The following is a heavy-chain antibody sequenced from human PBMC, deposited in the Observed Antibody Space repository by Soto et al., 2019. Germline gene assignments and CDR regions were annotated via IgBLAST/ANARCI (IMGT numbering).Heavy chain of an antibody. D-gene: IGHD3-16*01. V-gene: IGHV3-23*01. Sequence: EVQLLESGGGLVQPGGSLRLSCAVSGFTFSSYAMSWVRRAPGKWLEWVSAVGGSDPNSYYADSVKGRFTISRDISKNTLSLQMNSLRDEDTALYYCAKGSVLSPWYFDLWGRGTLVTVSS. CDR1: GFTFSSYA. CDR2: VGGSDPNS. J-gene: IGHJ2*01. CDR3: AKGSVLSPWYFDL.